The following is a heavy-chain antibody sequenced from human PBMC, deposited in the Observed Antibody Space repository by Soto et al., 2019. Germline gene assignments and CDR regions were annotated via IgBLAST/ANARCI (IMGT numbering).Heavy chain of an antibody. CDR1: GGTFSSYL. V-gene: IGHV1-69*06. J-gene: IGHJ4*02. CDR2: IMPIFTAT. D-gene: IGHD3-16*01. CDR3: AGLGSEGPPGGGDF. Sequence: QVQLVQSGAEVKKPGSSVKVSCKASGGTFSSYLIAWVRQSPGRGLEWMGGIMPIFTATTYAQRFQGRLTLTADKSPATAQMEPSRPTSWEKAGYFWAGLGSEGPPGGGDFWGQGTLVTVSA.